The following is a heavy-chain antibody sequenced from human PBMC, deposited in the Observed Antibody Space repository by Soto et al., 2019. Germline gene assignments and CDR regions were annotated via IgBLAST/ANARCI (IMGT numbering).Heavy chain of an antibody. Sequence: SDTLSLTCTVSGGSISSFGYYWSWIRQHPGKGLEWIGYIYYSGSTYYNPSLKSRVTISVDTFKNQFSLKLSSVTAADTAVYYCAIFLVSITPPHNWFDPWCQGTLLTVS. CDR1: GGSISSFGYY. J-gene: IGHJ5*02. CDR2: IYYSGST. CDR3: AIFLVSITPPHNWFDP. V-gene: IGHV4-31*03. D-gene: IGHD3-3*01.